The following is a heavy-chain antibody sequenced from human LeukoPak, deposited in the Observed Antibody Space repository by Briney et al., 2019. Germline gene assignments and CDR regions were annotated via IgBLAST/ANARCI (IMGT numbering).Heavy chain of an antibody. CDR2: ISDSGEK. J-gene: IGHJ4*02. D-gene: IGHD2-8*02. V-gene: IGHV3-66*01. CDR1: AFTVTKKY. Sequence: GGTLRLLCSASAFTVTKKYIMWVRQAPPKGLQWVSRISDSGEKSYSDAVNGRFTISGDSFHNTMSLQMDGLRVEDTAVYYCAVSLSSPGAFDYWGQGTLATVSS. CDR3: AVSLSSPGAFDY.